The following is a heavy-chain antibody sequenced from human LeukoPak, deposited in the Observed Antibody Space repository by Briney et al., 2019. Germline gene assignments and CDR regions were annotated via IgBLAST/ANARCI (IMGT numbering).Heavy chain of an antibody. CDR3: AAEPFGTYYGFDY. V-gene: IGHV1-69*13. J-gene: IGHJ4*02. Sequence: ASVKVSCKASGGTFSSYAISWVRQAPGQGLEWMGGIIPIFGTANYAQKFQGRVTITADESTSTAYMELSSLRSEDTAVYYCAAEPFGTYYGFDYWGQGTLVTVSS. D-gene: IGHD1-26*01. CDR1: GGTFSSYA. CDR2: IIPIFGTA.